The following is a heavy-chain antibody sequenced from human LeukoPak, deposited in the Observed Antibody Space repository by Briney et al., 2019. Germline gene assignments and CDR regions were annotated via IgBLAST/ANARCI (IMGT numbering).Heavy chain of an antibody. V-gene: IGHV3-23*01. CDR1: GFTFSSHA. J-gene: IGHJ4*02. Sequence: PGGSLRLSCAASGFTFSSHAMGWVRQAPGKGLEWVSAIGGSGGSTYYADSVKGRFTISRDNSKNTLYLQMNSLRDEDTALYYCARDPGVVAFHYFDYWGQGTLVTVSS. D-gene: IGHD3-3*01. CDR2: IGGSGGST. CDR3: ARDPGVVAFHYFDY.